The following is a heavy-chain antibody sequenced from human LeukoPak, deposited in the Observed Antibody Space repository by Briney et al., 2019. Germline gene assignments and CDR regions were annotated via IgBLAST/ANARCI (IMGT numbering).Heavy chain of an antibody. CDR3: AKKAQYDGHYPLDY. CDR2: TSDRGDYT. CDR1: GFTFSSYS. J-gene: IGHJ4*02. Sequence: GGSLRLSCAASGFTFSSYSMSWVRQAPGKGLEWVSGTSDRGDYTYYADSVKGRFTISRDTSKNTPYLQMNSLRAEDTALYFCAKKAQYDGHYPLDYWGQGTLVTVSA. D-gene: IGHD4/OR15-4a*01. V-gene: IGHV3-23*01.